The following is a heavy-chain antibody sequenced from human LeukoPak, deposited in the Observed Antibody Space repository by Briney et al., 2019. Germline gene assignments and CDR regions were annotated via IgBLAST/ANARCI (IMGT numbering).Heavy chain of an antibody. CDR2: ISYSGST. D-gene: IGHD3-9*01. J-gene: IGHJ6*03. Sequence: PSETLSLTCVVEGYYFSGFYWTWIRQAPGKGLEWIGEISYSGSTKYNPSLKSRVTIEVDTSKKQISLNLSSVTAADTAVCYCAKGKAAHYHSVTDEYYYYLDVWGKGTTVIVSS. CDR1: GYYFSGFY. CDR3: AKGKAAHYHSVTDEYYYYLDV. V-gene: IGHV4-34*01.